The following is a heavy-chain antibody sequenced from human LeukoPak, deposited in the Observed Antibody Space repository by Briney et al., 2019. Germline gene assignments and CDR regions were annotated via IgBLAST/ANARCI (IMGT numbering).Heavy chain of an antibody. D-gene: IGHD2-2*01. V-gene: IGHV1-8*01. CDR1: GYTFTSYD. J-gene: IGHJ5*02. CDR2: MNPNSGNT. CDR3: ARGRDCSSTSCYGNNWFDP. Sequence: GASVKVSCKASGYTFTSYDINWVRQATGQGLEWMGWMNPNSGNTGYAQKFQGRVTMTRNTSISTAYMELSSLRSEDTAVYYCARGRDCSSTSCYGNNWFDPWGQGTLVTVSS.